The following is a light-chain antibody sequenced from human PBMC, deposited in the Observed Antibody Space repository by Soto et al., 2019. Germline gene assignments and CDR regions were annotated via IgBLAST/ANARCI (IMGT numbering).Light chain of an antibody. CDR3: QTWGTGFQV. Sequence: QPVLTQSPSASASLGASVKLTCTLSSGHSSYAIAWHQKQPGKAHRYFMDLNNDGSHTKGDGIPDLFSGSSSGAERYLIISRLQSEDEADYYCQTWGTGFQVFGGGTKVTVL. CDR2: LNNDGSH. J-gene: IGLJ2*01. CDR1: SGHSSYA. V-gene: IGLV4-69*01.